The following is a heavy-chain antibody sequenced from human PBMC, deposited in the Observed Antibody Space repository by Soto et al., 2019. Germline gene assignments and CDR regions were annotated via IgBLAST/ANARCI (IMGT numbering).Heavy chain of an antibody. CDR1: GFTFSSYA. CDR2: ISGSGGST. V-gene: IGHV3-23*01. J-gene: IGHJ4*02. CDR3: AKDRASYYYDSSGYYLFDY. D-gene: IGHD3-22*01. Sequence: GGSLRLSCAASGFTFSSYAMSWVRQAPGKGLEWVSAISGSGGSTYYADSVKGRLTISRDNSKNSLYLQMNSLRAEDTAVYYCAKDRASYYYDSSGYYLFDYWGQGTLVTVSS.